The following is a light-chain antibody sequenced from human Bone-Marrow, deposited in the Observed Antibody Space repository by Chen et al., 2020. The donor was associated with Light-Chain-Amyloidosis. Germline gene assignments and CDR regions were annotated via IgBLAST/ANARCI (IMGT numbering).Light chain of an antibody. CDR2: AAS. Sequence: DIQMTQSPDSLSASVGDRVTITCRASQSISSYLNWYQQKPGKAPKLMIYAASSLPSGVPSRFSGSGSGTDFTLTISSLQPEDFATYYCQQTYSIPFTFCPGTKVDIK. CDR3: QQTYSIPFT. J-gene: IGKJ3*01. CDR1: QSISSY. V-gene: IGKV1-39*01.